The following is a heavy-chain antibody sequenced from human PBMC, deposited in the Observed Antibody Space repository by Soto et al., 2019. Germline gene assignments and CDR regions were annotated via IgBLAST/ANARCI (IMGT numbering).Heavy chain of an antibody. V-gene: IGHV1-8*01. D-gene: IGHD3-10*01. J-gene: IGHJ5*02. CDR1: GYTFTNND. Sequence: ASVKVSCKASGYTFTNNDVSWVRQATGQGLEWMGWMNPGSGDTGYAQKFQGRVTMTRDISIATAYMELNSLTSEDTAIYYCERMESVGSLHWFDPWGQGNLVTASS. CDR2: MNPGSGDT. CDR3: ERMESVGSLHWFDP.